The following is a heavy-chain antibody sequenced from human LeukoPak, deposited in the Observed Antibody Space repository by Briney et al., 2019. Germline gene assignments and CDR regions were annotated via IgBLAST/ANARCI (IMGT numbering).Heavy chain of an antibody. D-gene: IGHD3-9*01. V-gene: IGHV4-31*03. CDR3: ARESADDILTGKGRNYFDY. CDR2: IYYSGST. J-gene: IGHJ4*02. CDR1: GGSISSGGYY. Sequence: NPSQNLSLTGTVSGGSISSGGYYWSWIRQHPGKGLEWIGYIYYSGSTYYNPSLKSRVTISVDTSNNQFSLKLSSVTAAHTAVYYCARESADDILTGKGRNYFDYWGQRTLVTVSS.